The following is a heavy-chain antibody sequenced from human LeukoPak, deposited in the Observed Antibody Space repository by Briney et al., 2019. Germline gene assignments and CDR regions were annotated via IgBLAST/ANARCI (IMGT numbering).Heavy chain of an antibody. Sequence: GGSLRLSCAASGYTVSSKYKSWVRQAPGKGLEWVSVIYSGGSTYYADSVKGRFTISRDNSKNTLYLQMNSLRAEDTAVYYCARGCSSTSCYGFDYWGQGTLVTVSS. CDR2: IYSGGST. CDR1: GYTVSSKY. D-gene: IGHD2-2*01. V-gene: IGHV3-53*01. J-gene: IGHJ4*02. CDR3: ARGCSSTSCYGFDY.